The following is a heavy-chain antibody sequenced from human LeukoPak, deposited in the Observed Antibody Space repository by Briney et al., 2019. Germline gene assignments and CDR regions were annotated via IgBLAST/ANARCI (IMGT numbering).Heavy chain of an antibody. Sequence: SETLSLTCTVSGGSISSYYWSWIRQPPGKGLEWIGYIYYSGSTNYNPSLKSRVTTSVDTSKNQFSLKLSSVTAADTAVYYCARDRIAVVPHYYYYYGMDVWGQGTTVTVSS. D-gene: IGHD3-22*01. J-gene: IGHJ6*02. CDR2: IYYSGST. CDR3: ARDRIAVVPHYYYYYGMDV. CDR1: GGSISSYY. V-gene: IGHV4-59*01.